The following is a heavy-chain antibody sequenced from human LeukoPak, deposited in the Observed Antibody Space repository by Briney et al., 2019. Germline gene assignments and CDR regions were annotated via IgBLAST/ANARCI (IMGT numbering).Heavy chain of an antibody. CDR2: IYYSGTT. D-gene: IGHD3-10*01. V-gene: IGHV4-39*01. CDR1: GGSISSSSYY. J-gene: IGHJ5*02. CDR3: ARQPKSCAPGIFITGKACWFDP. Sequence: PSETLSLTCTVSGGSISSSSYYWGWIRQPPGKGLEWIGSIYYSGTTYPNPSLKSRVTISVDTSKNQFSLKLSSVTAADTAVHYCARQPKSCAPGIFITGKACWFDPWGQGTLVTVSP.